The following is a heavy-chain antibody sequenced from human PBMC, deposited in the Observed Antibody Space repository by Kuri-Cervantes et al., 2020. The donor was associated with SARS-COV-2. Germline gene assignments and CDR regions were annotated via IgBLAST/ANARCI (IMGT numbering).Heavy chain of an antibody. D-gene: IGHD2-2*02. CDR2: ISWNSGSI. V-gene: IGHV3-9*01. CDR1: GFTFDDYA. Sequence: SLKISCAASGFTFDDYAMHWVRQAPGKGLEWVSGISWNSGSIGYADSVKGRFTISRDNAKNSLYLQMNSLRAEDTAVYYCTTDLPNPTYPRYYYYYYGMDVWGQGTTVTVSS. CDR3: TTDLPNPTYPRYYYYYYGMDV. J-gene: IGHJ6*02.